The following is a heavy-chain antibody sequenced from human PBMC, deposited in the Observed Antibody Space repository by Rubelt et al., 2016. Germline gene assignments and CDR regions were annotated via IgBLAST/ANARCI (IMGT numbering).Heavy chain of an antibody. V-gene: IGHV1-69*04. CDR1: GGTFSSYA. CDR3: ASSLPNLFGIAARDYYYYYGMDV. Sequence: QVQLVQSGAEVKKPGSSVKVSCKASGGTFSSYAISWVRQAPGQGLEWMGRIIPILGIANYAQKFQGRVTITADKSTSTAYMERSSLRSEETAVYYCASSLPNLFGIAARDYYYYYGMDVWGQGTTVTVSS. D-gene: IGHD6-6*01. J-gene: IGHJ6*02. CDR2: IIPILGIA.